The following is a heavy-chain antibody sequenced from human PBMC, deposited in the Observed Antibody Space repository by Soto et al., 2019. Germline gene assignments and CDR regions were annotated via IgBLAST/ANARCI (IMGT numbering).Heavy chain of an antibody. Sequence: SETLSLTCTVSGGSTSSDNYWSWLRQPPGKGLEWIGHIYYSGNTDYNPSLKSRLAISIDTSKNKFSLKLSSVTAADTAVYFCAREGGESSDGLYYFDSWGQGSLVTVSS. V-gene: IGHV4-30-4*01. CDR1: GGSTSSDNY. D-gene: IGHD3-16*01. J-gene: IGHJ4*02. CDR3: AREGGESSDGLYYFDS. CDR2: IYYSGNT.